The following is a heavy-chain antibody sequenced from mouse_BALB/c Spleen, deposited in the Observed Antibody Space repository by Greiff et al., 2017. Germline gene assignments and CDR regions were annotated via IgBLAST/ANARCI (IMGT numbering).Heavy chain of an antibody. CDR2: INPYNDGT. J-gene: IGHJ3*01. CDR3: ASYYRYLWFAY. D-gene: IGHD2-14*01. CDR1: GYTFTSYV. V-gene: IGHV1-14*01. Sequence: VQLQQSGPELVKPGASVKMSCKASGYTFTSYVMHWVKQKPGQGLEWIGYINPYNDGTKYNEKFKGKATLTSDKSSSTAYMELSSLTSEDSAVYYCASYYRYLWFAYWGQGTLVTVSA.